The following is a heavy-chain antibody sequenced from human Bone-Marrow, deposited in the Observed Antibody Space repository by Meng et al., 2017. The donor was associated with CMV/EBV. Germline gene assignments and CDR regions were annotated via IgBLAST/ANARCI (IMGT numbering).Heavy chain of an antibody. Sequence: SSVKVSCKSSGGTFSSYAISWVRQAPGQGLEWMGGIIPIFGTANYAQKFQGRVTITTDESTSPAYMELSSLRSEDTAVYYCARDRHCSSTSCSMIDAFDNWGQGTMVTVSS. CDR1: GGTFSSYA. V-gene: IGHV1-69*05. D-gene: IGHD2-2*01. J-gene: IGHJ3*02. CDR3: ARDRHCSSTSCSMIDAFDN. CDR2: IIPIFGTA.